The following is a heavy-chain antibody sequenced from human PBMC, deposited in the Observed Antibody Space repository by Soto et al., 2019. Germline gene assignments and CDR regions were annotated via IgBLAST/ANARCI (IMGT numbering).Heavy chain of an antibody. Sequence: QITLKESGPTLVKPTQTLTLTCSFSGFSFSTPGVGVGWIRQPPGKPLEWLALIYWDDDKRYSPSLRSRLTITTDTSRNQVVLIMTNMDPLDTGTYYCAHSPPSHPNWDPDYWGQGTLVTVSS. V-gene: IGHV2-5*02. CDR3: AHSPPSHPNWDPDY. J-gene: IGHJ4*02. D-gene: IGHD7-27*01. CDR1: GFSFSTPGVG. CDR2: IYWDDDK.